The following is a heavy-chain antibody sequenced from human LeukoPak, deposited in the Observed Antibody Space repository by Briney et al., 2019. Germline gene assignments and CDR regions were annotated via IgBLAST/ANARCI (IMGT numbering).Heavy chain of an antibody. V-gene: IGHV5-51*01. J-gene: IGHJ5*02. CDR2: IYAGDYDT. D-gene: IGHD3-22*01. CDR1: GYSFTSYW. CDR3: ARLAYYYDSSGYLYNWFDP. Sequence: GESLKISCKGSGYSFTSYWIGWVRQMPGKGLEWMGIIYAGDYDTRYSPSFQGQVTISADKSISTAYLQWSSLKASDTAMYYCARLAYYYDSSGYLYNWFDPWGQGTLVTVSS.